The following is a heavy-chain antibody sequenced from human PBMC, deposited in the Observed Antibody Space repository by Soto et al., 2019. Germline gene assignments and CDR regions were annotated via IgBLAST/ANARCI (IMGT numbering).Heavy chain of an antibody. V-gene: IGHV4-39*01. CDR3: ARLGEVVVVPAAMSPYYYGMDV. Sequence: PSETLSLTCTVSGGSISSSSYYWGWIRQPPGKGLEWIGSIYYSGSTYYNPSLKSRVTISVDTSKNQFSLKLSSVTAADTAVYYCARLGEVVVVPAAMSPYYYGMDVWGQGTTVTVSS. J-gene: IGHJ6*02. CDR2: IYYSGST. CDR1: GGSISSSSYY. D-gene: IGHD2-2*01.